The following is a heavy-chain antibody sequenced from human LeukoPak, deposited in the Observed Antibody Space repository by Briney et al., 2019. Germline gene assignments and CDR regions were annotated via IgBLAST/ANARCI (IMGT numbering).Heavy chain of an antibody. J-gene: IGHJ6*03. D-gene: IGHD3-10*01. CDR3: ARGPSITMVRGGQWYYYMDV. Sequence: ASVKVSCKASGYTFTSYYIHWVRQAPGQGLDWRGLINPSGGRTNYAQKFQGRVTMTRDTSTSTVYMELSSLISEDTAVYYCARGPSITMVRGGQWYYYMDVWGKGTTVTISS. V-gene: IGHV1-46*01. CDR2: INPSGGRT. CDR1: GYTFTSYY.